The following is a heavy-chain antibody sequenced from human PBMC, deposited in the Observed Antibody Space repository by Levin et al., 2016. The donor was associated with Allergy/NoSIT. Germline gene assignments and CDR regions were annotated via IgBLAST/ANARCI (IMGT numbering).Heavy chain of an antibody. D-gene: IGHD3-10*01. V-gene: IGHV3-48*02. CDR2: ISSSSSTI. CDR3: ARGSQLWFGELSDWFDP. J-gene: IGHJ5*02. Sequence: WIRQPPGKGLEWVSYISSSSSTIYYADSVKGRFTISRDNAKNSLYLQMNSLRDEDTAVYYCARGSQLWFGELSDWFDPWGQGTLVTVSS.